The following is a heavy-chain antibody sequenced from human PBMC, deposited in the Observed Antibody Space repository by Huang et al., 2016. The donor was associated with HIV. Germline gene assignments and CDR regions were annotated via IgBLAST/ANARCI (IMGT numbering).Heavy chain of an antibody. Sequence: EVQLMESGGGLVQPGGSLRLSCAASGFTFSTYNMNWVRQAPGKGLEWVSYITSSGGSIYYADSVKGRFTISRDNAKNSLYLQMNSLRAEDTAVYYCARFGSYYYGSGSYLDAFDIWGQGTMVTVSS. CDR3: ARFGSYYYGSGSYLDAFDI. D-gene: IGHD3-10*01. CDR1: GFTFSTYN. J-gene: IGHJ3*02. V-gene: IGHV3-48*01. CDR2: ITSSGGSI.